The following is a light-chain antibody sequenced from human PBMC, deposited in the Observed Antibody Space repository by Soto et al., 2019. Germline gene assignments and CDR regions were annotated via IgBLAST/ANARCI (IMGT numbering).Light chain of an antibody. CDR2: DAS. Sequence: DIQLTRSPSSLSASVRDRVTITCRASQTVNTYLHWYQQKPGKAPKLLIYDASSLESGVPSRFSGSGSGTEFTLTISSLQPDDFATYYCQQYNSYSPTFGQGTKVDIK. CDR3: QQYNSYSPT. CDR1: QTVNTY. J-gene: IGKJ1*01. V-gene: IGKV1-5*01.